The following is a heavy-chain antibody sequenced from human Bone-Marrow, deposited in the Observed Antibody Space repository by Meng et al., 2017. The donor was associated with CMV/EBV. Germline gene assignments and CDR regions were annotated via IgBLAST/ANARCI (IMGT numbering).Heavy chain of an antibody. V-gene: IGHV3-21*01. CDR3: AREGPLLKYGMDV. J-gene: IGHJ6*02. CDR2: ISSSSSYI. Sequence: GESLKISCAASGCTFSSYSMNWVRQAPGKGLEWVSSISSSSSYIYYVDSVKGRFTISRDNAKNSLYLQMNSLRAEYTAVYYCAREGPLLKYGMDVWGQGTTVTVSS. CDR1: GCTFSSYS.